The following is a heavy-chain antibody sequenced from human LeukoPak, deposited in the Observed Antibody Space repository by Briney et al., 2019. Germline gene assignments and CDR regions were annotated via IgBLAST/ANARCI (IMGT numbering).Heavy chain of an antibody. V-gene: IGHV3-48*03. J-gene: IGHJ3*02. CDR1: GFTFSSYG. CDR2: ICSSGSTI. CDR3: ARALGGSYSPDAFDI. Sequence: GGSLRLSCAPSGFTFSSYGMNCVRQAPRKGLERVSYICSSGSTIYYADSVKGRFTISRDNAKNSLYLQMNSLRAEDTAVYCCARALGGSYSPDAFDIWGQGTMVTVSS. D-gene: IGHD1-26*01.